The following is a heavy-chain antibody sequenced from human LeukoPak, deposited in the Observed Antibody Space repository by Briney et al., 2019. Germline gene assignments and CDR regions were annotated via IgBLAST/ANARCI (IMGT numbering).Heavy chain of an antibody. D-gene: IGHD3-3*01. V-gene: IGHV3-23*01. CDR1: GFTFSSYA. Sequence: PGGSLRLSCAASGFTFSSYAMNWVRQAPGKGLEWVSAISGSGGSTYYADSVKGRFTISRDNSKKTVYLQMNSLRAEDTAVYYCAKAAIPYDFWSGYPNDYWGQGTLVTVSS. CDR2: ISGSGGST. J-gene: IGHJ4*02. CDR3: AKAAIPYDFWSGYPNDY.